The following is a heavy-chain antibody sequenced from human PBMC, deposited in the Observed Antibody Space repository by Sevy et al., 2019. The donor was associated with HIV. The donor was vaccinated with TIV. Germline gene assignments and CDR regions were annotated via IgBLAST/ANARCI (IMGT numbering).Heavy chain of an antibody. J-gene: IGHJ4*02. D-gene: IGHD3-3*01. CDR2: IRGSGGST. CDR3: ANHHVLRFLGWSFDH. CDR1: GFTFSSYA. V-gene: IGHV3-23*01. Sequence: EGSLRLSCAASGFTFSSYAMSWVRQAPGKELEWVSAIRGSGGSTYYADSVKGRFTISRDNSKNTLYLQMNSLRAEDTAVYYCANHHVLRFLGWSFDHWGQGTLVTVSS.